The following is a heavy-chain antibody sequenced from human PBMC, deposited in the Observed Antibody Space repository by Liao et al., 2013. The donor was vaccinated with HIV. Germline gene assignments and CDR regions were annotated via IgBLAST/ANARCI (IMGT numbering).Heavy chain of an antibody. D-gene: IGHD4-17*01. J-gene: IGHJ6*03. V-gene: IGHV4-34*01. Sequence: QVQLQQWGAGLLKPSETLSLTCAVYGGSFSGYYWNWIRQPPGKGLEWIGEISHGGSTNYNPSLKSRVTISVDTSKNQFSLKLSSVTAADTAVYYCARGLAGGGDYGYYYYYMDVVGTKGTTVTVSS. CDR1: GGSFSGYY. CDR2: ISHGGST. CDR3: ARGLAGGGDYGYYYYYMDV.